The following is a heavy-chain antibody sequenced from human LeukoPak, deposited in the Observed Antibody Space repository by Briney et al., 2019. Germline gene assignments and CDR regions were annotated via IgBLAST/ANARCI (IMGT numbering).Heavy chain of an antibody. CDR2: INAGNGNT. J-gene: IGHJ6*04. Sequence: ASVKVSCKASGCTFTSYAMHWVRQAPGQRLEWMGWINAGNGNTKYSQKFQGRVTITRDTSASTAYMELSSLRSEDTAVYYCARDRQYYYGSGSYYNYYYGMDVWGKGTTVTVSS. CDR1: GCTFTSYA. V-gene: IGHV1-3*01. CDR3: ARDRQYYYGSGSYYNYYYGMDV. D-gene: IGHD3-10*01.